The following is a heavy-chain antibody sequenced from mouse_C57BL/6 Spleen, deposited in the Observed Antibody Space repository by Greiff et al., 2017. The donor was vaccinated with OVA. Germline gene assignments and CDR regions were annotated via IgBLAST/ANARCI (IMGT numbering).Heavy chain of an antibody. J-gene: IGHJ4*01. V-gene: IGHV7-1*01. D-gene: IGHD4-1*02. Sequence: EVQLVESGGGLVQSGRSLRLSCATSGFTFSAFYMEWVRQAPGKGLEWIAACRNKANDYTTEYSASVKGRFIVSRDTSQSILYLQMNALRAEDTAMYDCARQLGGYAMDYWGQGTSVTVSS. CDR3: ARQLGGYAMDY. CDR2: CRNKANDYTT. CDR1: GFTFSAFY.